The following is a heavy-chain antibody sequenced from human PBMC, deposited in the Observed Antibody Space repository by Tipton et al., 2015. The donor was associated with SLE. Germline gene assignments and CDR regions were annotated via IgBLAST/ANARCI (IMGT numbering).Heavy chain of an antibody. CDR2: SNHRGNT. Sequence: TLSLTCAVYGGSLTSYHWSWVRQPPGKGLEWIGESNHRGNTNYNPSLKSRVTISVDTSNNQFSLRLSSVTAADTAVYYCARESATVVTPGWFDPWGQGTLVTVSS. CDR1: GGSLTSYH. J-gene: IGHJ5*02. V-gene: IGHV4-34*01. CDR3: ARESATVVTPGWFDP. D-gene: IGHD4-23*01.